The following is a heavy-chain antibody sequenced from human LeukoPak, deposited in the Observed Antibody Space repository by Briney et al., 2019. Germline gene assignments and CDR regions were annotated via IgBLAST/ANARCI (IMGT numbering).Heavy chain of an antibody. D-gene: IGHD1-26*01. V-gene: IGHV3-21*01. CDR2: ITSSSSYI. J-gene: IGHJ2*01. CDR3: ARDPPGGSDSWYFDL. CDR1: GFTFSSYS. Sequence: GGSLRLSCAASGFTFSSYSMNWVRQAPGKGLEWVSSITSSSSYIFYADSVKGRFTISRDNAKNSLYLQMNGLRAEDTAVYYCARDPPGGSDSWYFDLWGRGTLVTVSS.